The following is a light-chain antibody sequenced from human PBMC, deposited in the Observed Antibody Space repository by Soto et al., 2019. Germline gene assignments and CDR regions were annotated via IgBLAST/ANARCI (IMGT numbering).Light chain of an antibody. CDR3: QQYGSSPRYT. CDR1: QSVSSNY. CDR2: GAS. V-gene: IGKV3-20*01. J-gene: IGKJ2*01. Sequence: EIVLTQSPGTLSLSPGERATLSCRASQSVSSNYLAWYQQKPGQAPRLLIYGASSRATGIPDRFSGSGSGTDFTLTMSRLEPEDFSVYYCQQYGSSPRYTFGQGTKLEIK.